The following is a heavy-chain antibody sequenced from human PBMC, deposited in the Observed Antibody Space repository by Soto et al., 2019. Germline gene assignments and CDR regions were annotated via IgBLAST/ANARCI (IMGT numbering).Heavy chain of an antibody. CDR1: GGSISSGIYY. J-gene: IGHJ4*02. CDR3: ARVARGRVVGATPPCFDY. V-gene: IGHV4-31*03. D-gene: IGHD1-26*01. Sequence: QVQLQESGPGLVKPSQTLSLTCTVSGGSISSGIYYWSWIRQNPGKGLEWIGHIYYSGSTYYNPSLKSRVSISVDTSKHQFSLKLTSVTAAYTAVYYCARVARGRVVGATPPCFDYWGQGTLVTVSS. CDR2: IYYSGST.